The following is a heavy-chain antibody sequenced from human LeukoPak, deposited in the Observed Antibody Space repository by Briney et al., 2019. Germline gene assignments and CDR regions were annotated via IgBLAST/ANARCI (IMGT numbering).Heavy chain of an antibody. V-gene: IGHV3-48*01. CDR2: ISSSGSTI. J-gene: IGHJ4*02. CDR1: GFTFSSYS. CDR3: ARLVETRGPYYCDW. D-gene: IGHD4-23*01. Sequence: PGGSLRLSCAASGFTFSSYSMNWVRQAPGKGLEWVSYISSSGSTIYYADSVKGRFTISRDKAKNSLYLQMNSLRAEDRAGCDCARLVETRGPYYCDWWGEGTLVTVS.